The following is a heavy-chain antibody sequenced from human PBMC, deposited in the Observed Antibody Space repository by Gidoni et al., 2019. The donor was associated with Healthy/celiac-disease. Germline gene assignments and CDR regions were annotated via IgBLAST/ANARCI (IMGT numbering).Heavy chain of an antibody. Sequence: EVQLVESGGGLVQPGGSLRLSCAASGFTFSSYEMKWVRQAPGKGLEWVSYISSSGSTIYYAYSVKGRFTISRDNAKNSLYLQMNSLRAEDTAVYYCAQSNSGGMDVWGQGTTVTVSS. J-gene: IGHJ6*02. CDR2: ISSSGSTI. CDR3: AQSNSGGMDV. V-gene: IGHV3-48*03. D-gene: IGHD1-26*01. CDR1: GFTFSSYE.